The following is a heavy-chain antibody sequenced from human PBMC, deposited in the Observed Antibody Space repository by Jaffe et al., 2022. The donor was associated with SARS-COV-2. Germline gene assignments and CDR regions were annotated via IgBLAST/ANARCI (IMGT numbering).Heavy chain of an antibody. D-gene: IGHD2-2*01. J-gene: IGHJ4*02. V-gene: IGHV4-39*01. Sequence: QLQLQESGPGLVKPSETLSLTCTVSGGSISSSSYYWGWIRQPPGKGLEWIGSIYYSGSTYYNPSLKSRVTISVDTSKNQFSLKLSSVTAADTAVYYCARRDIVVVLGFDYWGQGTLVTVSS. CDR3: ARRDIVVVLGFDY. CDR1: GGSISSSSYY. CDR2: IYYSGST.